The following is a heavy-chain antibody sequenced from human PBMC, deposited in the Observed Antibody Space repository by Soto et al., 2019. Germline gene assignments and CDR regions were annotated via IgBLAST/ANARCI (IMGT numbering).Heavy chain of an antibody. CDR3: ASLVGAMYSSSWRENYYYYYGMDV. CDR2: IYYSGST. D-gene: IGHD6-13*01. CDR1: GGSISSSSYY. Sequence: PSETLSLTCTVSGGSISSSSYYWGWIRQPPGKGLEWIGSIYYSGSTYYNPSLKSRVTISVDTSKNQFSLKLSSVTAADTAAYYCASLVGAMYSSSWRENYYYYYGMDVWGQGTTVTVSS. J-gene: IGHJ6*02. V-gene: IGHV4-39*01.